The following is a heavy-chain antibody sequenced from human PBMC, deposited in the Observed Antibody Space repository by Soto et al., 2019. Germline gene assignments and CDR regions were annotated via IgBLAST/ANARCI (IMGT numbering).Heavy chain of an antibody. D-gene: IGHD3-16*01. CDR3: ARIETFGSLSPFDP. Sequence: ASVKVSCKASGYSFTNNDVSWVGPATGQGLEWMGWMNPGSGDTGYAQKFRGRVTMTRDISIATAYMQLSSLRSDDTAIYYCARIETFGSLSPFDPWSQGPLVTVS. CDR1: GYSFTNND. V-gene: IGHV1-8*01. J-gene: IGHJ5*02. CDR2: MNPGSGDT.